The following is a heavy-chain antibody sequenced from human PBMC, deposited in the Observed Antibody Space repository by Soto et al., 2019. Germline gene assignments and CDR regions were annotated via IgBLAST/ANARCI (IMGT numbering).Heavy chain of an antibody. CDR3: AVYPAIAVAGSNWFDP. CDR2: IIPILGIA. CDR1: GGTFSSYT. Sequence: SVKVSCKASGGTFSSYTISWVRQAPGQGLEWMGRIIPILGIANYAQKFQGRVTITADKSTSTAYMELSSLRSEDTAVYYCAVYPAIAVAGSNWFDPWGQGTLVTVSS. J-gene: IGHJ5*02. D-gene: IGHD6-19*01. V-gene: IGHV1-69*02.